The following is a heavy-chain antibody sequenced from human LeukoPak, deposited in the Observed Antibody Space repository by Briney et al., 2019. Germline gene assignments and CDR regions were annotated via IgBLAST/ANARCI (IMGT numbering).Heavy chain of an antibody. D-gene: IGHD2-2*01. Sequence: SETLSLTCTVSGGSISGYYWSWIRQSSGKGLEWIGYIYSNARTSYNPSLESRVSIAIDSSKNQFSLILNSVTAADTAVYYCARDLYCGSNSCTGGKMDIWGQGTTVTVSS. J-gene: IGHJ3*02. CDR3: ARDLYCGSNSCTGGKMDI. CDR2: IYSNART. V-gene: IGHV4-59*01. CDR1: GGSISGYY.